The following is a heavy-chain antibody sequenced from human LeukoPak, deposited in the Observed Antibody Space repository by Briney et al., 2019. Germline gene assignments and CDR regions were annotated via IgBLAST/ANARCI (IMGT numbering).Heavy chain of an antibody. CDR2: IIPIFGTA. CDR3: ARDTGKGTPYYFDY. J-gene: IGHJ4*02. V-gene: IGHV1-69*05. CDR1: GGTFSSYA. Sequence: SVKVSCKASGGTFSSYAISWVRQAPGQGLEWMGGIIPIFGTANYAQEFQGRVTITTDESTSTAYMELSSLRSEDTAVYYCARDTGKGTPYYFDYWGQGTLVTVSS. D-gene: IGHD1-7*01.